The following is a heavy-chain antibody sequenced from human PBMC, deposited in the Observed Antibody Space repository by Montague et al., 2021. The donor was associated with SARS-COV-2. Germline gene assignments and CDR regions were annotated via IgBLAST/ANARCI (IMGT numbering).Heavy chain of an antibody. CDR2: INHSGST. CDR1: GGSFSGYY. CDR3: ARARYSFSLTRGSTGFDP. J-gene: IGHJ5*02. V-gene: IGHV4-34*01. Sequence: SETLSLTCAVYGGSFSGYYWSWIRQPPGKGLEWIGEINHSGSTNYNPSLKRRVTISVDTSKNQFSLKLSSVTAAGTAVYYCARARYSFSLTRGSTGFDPWGQGTLVTVSS. D-gene: IGHD3-9*01.